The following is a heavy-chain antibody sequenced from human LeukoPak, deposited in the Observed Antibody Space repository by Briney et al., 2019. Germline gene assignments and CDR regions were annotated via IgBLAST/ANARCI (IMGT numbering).Heavy chain of an antibody. CDR2: IYYSGSA. Sequence: SETLSLTCTVSGGSISSYYWSWIRLPPGKGLEWIGYIYYSGSANYNPSLKSRVTISVDTSKNQFSLKLSSVTAADTAVYYCARSPYYDILTGLDYWGQGTLVTVSS. J-gene: IGHJ4*02. CDR1: GGSISSYY. V-gene: IGHV4-59*01. CDR3: ARSPYYDILTGLDY. D-gene: IGHD3-9*01.